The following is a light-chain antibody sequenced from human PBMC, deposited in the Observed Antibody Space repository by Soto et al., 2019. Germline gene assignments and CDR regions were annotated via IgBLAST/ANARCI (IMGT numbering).Light chain of an antibody. CDR1: QDISNY. Sequence: DIQLTQSPSSLSASVGDRVTITCQASQDISNYLNWYQQKPGKAPKLLSYAASSLQSGVPLRFSGSGSGTDFTLTISSLKPEDFETYYCQQSYSTPRTFGQGTKVDI. CDR3: QQSYSTPRT. V-gene: IGKV1-39*01. CDR2: AAS. J-gene: IGKJ1*01.